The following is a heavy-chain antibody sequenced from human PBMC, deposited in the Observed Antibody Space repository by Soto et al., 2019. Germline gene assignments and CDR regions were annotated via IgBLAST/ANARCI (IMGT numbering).Heavy chain of an antibody. CDR1: GGTFSSYT. D-gene: IGHD3-16*01. CDR2: IIPILGIA. Sequence: QVQLVQSGAEVKKPGSSVKVSCKASGGTFSSYTISWVRQAPGQGLEWMGRIIPILGIANYAQKFQGRVTITADKSTSTAYMELSNLRSEDTAVYYCARQEGGGPDYWGQGTLVTVSS. J-gene: IGHJ4*02. V-gene: IGHV1-69*02. CDR3: ARQEGGGPDY.